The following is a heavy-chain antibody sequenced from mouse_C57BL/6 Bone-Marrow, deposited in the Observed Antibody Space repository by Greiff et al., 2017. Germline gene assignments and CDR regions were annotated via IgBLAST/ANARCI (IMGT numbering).Heavy chain of an antibody. V-gene: IGHV3-6*01. CDR3: AREGWFAY. J-gene: IGHJ3*01. CDR1: GYSITSGYY. CDR2: ISYDGSN. Sequence: VQLKQSGPGLVKPSQSLSLTCSVTGYSITSGYYWNWIRQFPGNKLEWMGYISYDGSNNYNPSLKNRISITRDPSKNQFFLKWNSVTTEDTATYYCAREGWFAYWGQGTLVTVSA.